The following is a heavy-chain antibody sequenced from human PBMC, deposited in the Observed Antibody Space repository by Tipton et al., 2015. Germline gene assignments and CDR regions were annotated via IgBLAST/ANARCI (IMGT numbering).Heavy chain of an antibody. V-gene: IGHV4-31*03. CDR3: ARSGDTYIDY. CDR1: GDSMTRGTHY. J-gene: IGHJ4*02. D-gene: IGHD5-18*01. Sequence: TLSLTCTVSGDSMTRGTHYWSWIRQHPGKGLEWIGYIYYSGTTYYNLSLKSRLTMSLDRSKSHFSLQLSSVTAADTAVYYCARSGDTYIDYWGQGTLVTVSS. CDR2: IYYSGTT.